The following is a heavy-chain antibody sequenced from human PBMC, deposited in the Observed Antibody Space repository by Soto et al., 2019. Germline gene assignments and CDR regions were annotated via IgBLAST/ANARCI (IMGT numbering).Heavy chain of an antibody. CDR2: TSYDGRNM. V-gene: IGHV3-30*04. Sequence: QVQLVESGGGVVQPGRSLRLSCAASGFTFSNYAMHWVRQAPGKGLEWVAVTSYDGRNMYYADSVKGRFTISRDNSKNTLYLQMNSLRAEDTAVYYCARRGIVGTTPDLAYWGQGTLVTVSS. CDR3: ARRGIVGTTPDLAY. CDR1: GFTFSNYA. D-gene: IGHD1-26*01. J-gene: IGHJ4*02.